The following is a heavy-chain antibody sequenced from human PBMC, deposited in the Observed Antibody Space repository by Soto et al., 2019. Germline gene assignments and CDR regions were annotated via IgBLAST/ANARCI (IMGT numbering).Heavy chain of an antibody. V-gene: IGHV4-30-2*06. CDR1: GGSISSGGFS. CDR3: ARDTLTRKGSYDANDYYYFDY. D-gene: IGHD3-22*01. CDR2: IYYSGNT. J-gene: IGHJ4*02. Sequence: PSETLSLTCAVSGGSISSGGFSWSWIRQSPGKGLELIGYIYYSGNTYYNPSLKSRVTISVDRSKNEFSLRLSSVTAADTAVYYCARDTLTRKGSYDANDYYYFDYWGQGTLVTVSS.